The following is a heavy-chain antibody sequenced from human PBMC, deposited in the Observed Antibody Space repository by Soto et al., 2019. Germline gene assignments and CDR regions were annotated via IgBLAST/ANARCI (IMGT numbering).Heavy chain of an antibody. D-gene: IGHD3-10*01. CDR1: GGSISSSNW. J-gene: IGHJ6*02. V-gene: IGHV4-4*02. Sequence: SETLSLTCAVSGGSISSSNWWSWVRQPPGKGLEWIGEIYHSGSTNYNPSLKSRVTISVDTSKNQFSLKLSSVTAADTTVYYCARDRGTDTMVRGVKSPRYYYYGMDVWGQGTTVTVSS. CDR3: ARDRGTDTMVRGVKSPRYYYYGMDV. CDR2: IYHSGST.